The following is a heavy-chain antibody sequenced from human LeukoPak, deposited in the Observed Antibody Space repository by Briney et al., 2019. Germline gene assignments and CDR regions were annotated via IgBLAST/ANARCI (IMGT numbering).Heavy chain of an antibody. Sequence: SETLSLTCTVSGGSISSSSYYWGWIRQPPGKGLEWIGSIYYSGSTYYNPSLKSRVTISVDTSKNQFSLKLSSVTAADTAVYYCAGDFHGSGSYYNGYWGQGTLVTVSS. D-gene: IGHD3-10*01. CDR1: GGSISSSSYY. CDR2: IYYSGST. J-gene: IGHJ4*02. CDR3: AGDFHGSGSYYNGY. V-gene: IGHV4-39*07.